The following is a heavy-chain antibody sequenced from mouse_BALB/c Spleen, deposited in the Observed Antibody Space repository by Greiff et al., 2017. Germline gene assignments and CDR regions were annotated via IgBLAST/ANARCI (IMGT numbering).Heavy chain of an antibody. V-gene: IGHV1-82*01. J-gene: IGHJ2*01. Sequence: VQGVESGPELVKPGASVKISCKASGYAFSSSWMNWVKQRPGQGLEWIGRIYPGDGDTNYNGKFKGKATLTADKSSSTAYMQLSSLTSVDSAVYFCARWDYYGSYYFDYWGQGTTLTVSS. D-gene: IGHD1-2*01. CDR3: ARWDYYGSYYFDY. CDR1: GYAFSSSW. CDR2: IYPGDGDT.